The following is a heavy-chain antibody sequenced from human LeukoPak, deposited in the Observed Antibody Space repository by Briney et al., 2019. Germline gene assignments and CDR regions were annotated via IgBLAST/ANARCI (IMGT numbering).Heavy chain of an antibody. Sequence: PGGSLRLSCAASGFTFSSYAMSWVRQAPGKGLEWVSAISGSGGSTYYADSVKGRFTISRDNSKNTLYLQMNSLRAEDTAVYYCAKQQTERYSSGWDFDYWGQGTLVTVSS. CDR2: ISGSGGST. CDR3: AKQQTERYSSGWDFDY. CDR1: GFTFSSYA. D-gene: IGHD6-19*01. V-gene: IGHV3-23*01. J-gene: IGHJ4*02.